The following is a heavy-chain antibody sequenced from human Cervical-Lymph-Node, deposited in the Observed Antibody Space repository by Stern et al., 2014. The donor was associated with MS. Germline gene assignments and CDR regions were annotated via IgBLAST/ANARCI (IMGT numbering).Heavy chain of an antibody. J-gene: IGHJ4*02. CDR3: ARDTSSPERSDW. V-gene: IGHV3-53*01. CDR1: GFTVSRDY. Sequence: EVQLAESGGGVIQPGGSLRLSCTASGFTVSRDYMTLVRQAPGKGLEWVSLITNVGSTFYADSVKGRFTIARDDSKNTVYLHMTSLRAEDTAMYYCARDTSSPERSDWWGQGTLVTVSS. D-gene: IGHD1-1*01. CDR2: ITNVGST.